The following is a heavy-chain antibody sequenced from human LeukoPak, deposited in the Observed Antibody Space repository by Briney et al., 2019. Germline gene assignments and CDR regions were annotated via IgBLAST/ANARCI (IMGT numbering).Heavy chain of an antibody. CDR3: ARRRSYSSGYYY. Sequence: SETLSLTCAVYGGSFSDYYWSWIRQPPGKGLEWIGEINHSGNTNYNPSLKSRVTISVDTSKNQFSLKLSSVTAADTAVYYCARRRSYSSGYYYWGQGTLVTVSS. D-gene: IGHD3-22*01. J-gene: IGHJ4*02. V-gene: IGHV4-34*01. CDR2: INHSGNT. CDR1: GGSFSDYY.